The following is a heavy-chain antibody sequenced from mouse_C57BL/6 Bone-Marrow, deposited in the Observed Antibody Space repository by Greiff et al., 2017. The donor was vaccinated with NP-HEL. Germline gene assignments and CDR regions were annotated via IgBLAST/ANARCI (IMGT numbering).Heavy chain of an antibody. D-gene: IGHD2-5*01. CDR2: INYDGSST. CDR1: GFTFSDYY. V-gene: IGHV5-16*01. Sequence: EVMLVESEGGLVQPGRSMKLSCTASGFTFSDYYMAWVRQVPEKGLEWVANINYDGSSTYYLDSLKSRFIISRDNAKNILYLQMSSLKSEDTATYYCARTGYYSNYPYYAMDYWGQGTSVTVSS. CDR3: ARTGYYSNYPYYAMDY. J-gene: IGHJ4*01.